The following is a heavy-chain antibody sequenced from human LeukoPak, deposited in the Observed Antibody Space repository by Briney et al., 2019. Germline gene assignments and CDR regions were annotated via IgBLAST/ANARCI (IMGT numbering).Heavy chain of an antibody. V-gene: IGHV3-30-3*01. Sequence: GRSLRLSCAASGFTFSSYAMHWVRQAPGKGLEWVAVISYDGSNKYYADSVKGRFTISRDNSKNTLYLQMNILRAEDTAVYYCARGGYYYDSSGYLSYFDYWGQGTLVTVSS. J-gene: IGHJ4*02. CDR3: ARGGYYYDSSGYLSYFDY. CDR1: GFTFSSYA. CDR2: ISYDGSNK. D-gene: IGHD3-22*01.